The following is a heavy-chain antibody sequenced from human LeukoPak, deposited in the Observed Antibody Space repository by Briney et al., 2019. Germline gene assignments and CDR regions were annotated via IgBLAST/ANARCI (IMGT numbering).Heavy chain of an antibody. V-gene: IGHV4-61*05. Sequence: SSETLSLTCTVSGGSISSSSYYWSWIRQPPGKGLEWIGYIYYSGSTNYNPSLKSRVTISVDTSKNQFSLRLSSVTAADTAVYYCARQLGIFDYWGQGTLVTVSS. CDR2: IYYSGST. D-gene: IGHD7-27*01. J-gene: IGHJ4*02. CDR1: GGSISSSSYY. CDR3: ARQLGIFDY.